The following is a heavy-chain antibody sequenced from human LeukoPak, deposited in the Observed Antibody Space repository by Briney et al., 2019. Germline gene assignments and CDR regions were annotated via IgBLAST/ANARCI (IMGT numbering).Heavy chain of an antibody. CDR2: IIPTFGTA. CDR3: ARGDIVVVRAFDI. J-gene: IGHJ3*02. Sequence: SVKVSCKASGYTFTSYGISWVRQAPGQGLEWMGRIIPTFGTANYAQKFQGRVTITTDESTSTAYMELSSLRSEDTAVYYCARGDIVVVRAFDIWGQGTMVTVSS. CDR1: GYTFTSYG. V-gene: IGHV1-69*05. D-gene: IGHD2-15*01.